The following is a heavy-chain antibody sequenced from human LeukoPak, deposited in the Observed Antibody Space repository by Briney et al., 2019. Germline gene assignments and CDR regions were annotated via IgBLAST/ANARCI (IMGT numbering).Heavy chain of an antibody. Sequence: PGGSLRLSCAASGFTFSSYAMSWVRQAPGKGLEWVSAISGSGGSTYYADSVKGRFTISRDNSKNTLYLQMNSLRAEDTAVYYCAKEVGVATIRANWFDPWGQGTLVTVSS. CDR3: AKEVGVATIRANWFDP. CDR1: GFTFSSYA. D-gene: IGHD5-12*01. J-gene: IGHJ5*02. V-gene: IGHV3-23*01. CDR2: ISGSGGST.